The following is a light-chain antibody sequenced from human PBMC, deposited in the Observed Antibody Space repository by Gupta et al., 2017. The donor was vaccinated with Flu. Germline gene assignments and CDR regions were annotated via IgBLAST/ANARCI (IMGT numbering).Light chain of an antibody. J-gene: IGLJ3*02. Sequence: QTVVTQEPSCSVSPGGTITLTCGFTSGSVTPSHYPSCYQQTPAQRPRTLIYNTQIRASGAPDLFSGTFLGKTAVLTXTXDQEDDXCDYYCVLYVSDGIWVFGGGTKVAVL. V-gene: IGLV8-61*01. CDR3: VLYVSDGIWV. CDR1: SGSVTPSHY. CDR2: NTQ.